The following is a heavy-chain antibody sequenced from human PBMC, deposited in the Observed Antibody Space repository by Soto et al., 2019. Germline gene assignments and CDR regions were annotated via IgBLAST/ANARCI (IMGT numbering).Heavy chain of an antibody. CDR2: ISYTGST. CDR1: GDSISSYY. D-gene: IGHD3-10*01. J-gene: IGHJ4*02. CDR3: ARNAYGSIDY. V-gene: IGHV4-59*01. Sequence: QVQLQESGPGLVKPSETLCLSCAVSGDSISSYYWSWFRQPPGKGLEWPGYISYTGSTNYNPSRKSPLNISVDTSKNQFSLKLTSVTAADTGVYYCARNAYGSIDYWGQVTLVSVSS.